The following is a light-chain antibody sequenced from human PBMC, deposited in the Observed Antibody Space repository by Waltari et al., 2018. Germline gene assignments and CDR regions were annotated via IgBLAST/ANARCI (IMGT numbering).Light chain of an antibody. J-gene: IGLJ1*01. Sequence: SALTQPASVSGSPGQLITISCTGTSSDVGGYNYVAWFQQYPGKAPKLLIYDVTNRFAGVSNRFSGSKSGNTASLTISGLQAEDEADYYCDSYTSSVTRIFGTGTKVTVL. CDR3: DSYTSSVTRI. V-gene: IGLV2-14*03. CDR1: SSDVGGYNY. CDR2: DVT.